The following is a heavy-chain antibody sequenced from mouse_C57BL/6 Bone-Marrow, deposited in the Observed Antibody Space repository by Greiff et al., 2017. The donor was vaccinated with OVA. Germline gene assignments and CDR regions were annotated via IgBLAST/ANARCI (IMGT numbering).Heavy chain of an antibody. CDR3: ARINYWYFDV. CDR2: ISSGSSTI. J-gene: IGHJ1*03. V-gene: IGHV5-17*01. CDR1: GFTFSDYG. Sequence: EVKVVESGGGLVKPGGSLKLSCAASGFTFSDYGMHWVRQAPETGLEWVAYISSGSSTISYADTVKGRFTISRDNAKNTLFLQMTSLRSEDTAMYYCARINYWYFDVWGTGTTVTVSS.